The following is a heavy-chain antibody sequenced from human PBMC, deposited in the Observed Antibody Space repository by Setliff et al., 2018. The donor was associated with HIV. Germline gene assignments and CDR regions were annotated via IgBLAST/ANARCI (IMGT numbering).Heavy chain of an antibody. CDR2: MKYDGTEI. Sequence: GSLRLSCAASGFSFRTYWMSWVRQAPGKGLEWVANMKYDGTEIYYVDAVKGRFTISRENAKKSVFLHMNSLRGEDTAVYYCVREGEYFDTIGHYLVRRFFDLWGQGTMVTVSS. V-gene: IGHV3-7*01. J-gene: IGHJ3*01. CDR3: VREGEYFDTIGHYLVRRFFDL. D-gene: IGHD3-9*01. CDR1: GFSFRTYW.